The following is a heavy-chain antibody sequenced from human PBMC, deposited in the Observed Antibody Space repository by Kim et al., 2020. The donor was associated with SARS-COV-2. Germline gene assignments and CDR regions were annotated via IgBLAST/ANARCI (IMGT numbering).Heavy chain of an antibody. CDR3: AKGVGGYLDY. V-gene: IGHV3-23*01. Sequence: GGSLRLSCAASGFMFNNYGMTWVRQAPGKGLEWVSTIGASGGNTYYPDYVRGRFTISRDNSRNTLYVQMNSLRADDTAVYYCAKGVGGYLDYWGQGTLVTVSS. CDR2: IGASGGNT. D-gene: IGHD2-15*01. J-gene: IGHJ4*02. CDR1: GFMFNNYG.